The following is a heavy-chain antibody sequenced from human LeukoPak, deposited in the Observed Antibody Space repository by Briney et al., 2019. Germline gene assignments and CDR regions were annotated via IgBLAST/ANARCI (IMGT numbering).Heavy chain of an antibody. CDR3: ARGAALVTDKYFDY. CDR1: AGSINNYY. Sequence: PSETLSLTCTVSAGSINNYYWTWVRQPQGKGMEWIGCIHYSGSNNNNTSLKSGVTISIGTSKKDFSLKLTSVNAADTAMYYCARGAALVTDKYFDYWGHGTLVTVSS. V-gene: IGHV4-59*08. CDR2: IHYSGSN. D-gene: IGHD5-18*01. J-gene: IGHJ4*01.